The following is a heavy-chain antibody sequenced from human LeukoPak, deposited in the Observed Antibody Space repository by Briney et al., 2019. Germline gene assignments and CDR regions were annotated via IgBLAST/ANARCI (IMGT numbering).Heavy chain of an antibody. CDR3: ARDDGYGVEGVLDY. Sequence: ASVKVSCKASGYTFTSYGISWVRQAPGQGLEWMGWISAYNGNTNYAQKFQGRVTMTRDTSISTAYMELSRLRSDDTAVYYCARDDGYGVEGVLDYWGQGTLVTVSS. D-gene: IGHD5-24*01. J-gene: IGHJ4*02. CDR1: GYTFTSYG. CDR2: ISAYNGNT. V-gene: IGHV1-18*01.